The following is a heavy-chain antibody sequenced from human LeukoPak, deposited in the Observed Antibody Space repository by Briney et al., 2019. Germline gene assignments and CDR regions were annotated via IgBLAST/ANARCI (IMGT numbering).Heavy chain of an antibody. V-gene: IGHV3-48*03. CDR3: AKDLSPLYGDYGTDY. D-gene: IGHD4-17*01. Sequence: GGSLRLSCAASGFSFSTYEMHWVRQAPGKGLEWVSDISSSGSIVYYADSVKGRFTTSRDNANNYLYLQMHSLRAEDTAVYYCAKDLSPLYGDYGTDYWGQGTLVTVSS. J-gene: IGHJ4*02. CDR1: GFSFSTYE. CDR2: ISSSGSIV.